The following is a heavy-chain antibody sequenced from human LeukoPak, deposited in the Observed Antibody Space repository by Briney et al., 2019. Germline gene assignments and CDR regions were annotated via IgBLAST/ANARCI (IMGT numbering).Heavy chain of an antibody. D-gene: IGHD6-6*01. J-gene: IGHJ4*02. V-gene: IGHV3-53*01. CDR2: IYSVGST. CDR1: GFTVSSNY. Sequence: GGSLRLSCAASGFTVSSNYMNWVRQAPGKGLEWVSVIYSVGSTNYADSVKGRFTISRDNSKNTLYLQMNSLRAEDTAVYYCARADRRSSSCNGFDYWGQGTLATVSS. CDR3: ARADRRSSSCNGFDY.